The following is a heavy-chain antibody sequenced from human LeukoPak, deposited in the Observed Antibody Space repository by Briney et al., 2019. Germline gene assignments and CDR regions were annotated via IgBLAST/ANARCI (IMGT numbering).Heavy chain of an antibody. D-gene: IGHD1-26*01. V-gene: IGHV1-2*02. CDR1: GYTFTSYY. Sequence: ASVKVSCKTSGYTFTSYYIYWVRQAPGQGLEWMGWINPTSGGTNYAQKFQGRVTMTRDTSISTAFLELNSLRSDDTAVYYCARGAGSASYWGYFDHWGQGTLVTVSS. J-gene: IGHJ4*02. CDR3: ARGAGSASYWGYFDH. CDR2: INPTSGGT.